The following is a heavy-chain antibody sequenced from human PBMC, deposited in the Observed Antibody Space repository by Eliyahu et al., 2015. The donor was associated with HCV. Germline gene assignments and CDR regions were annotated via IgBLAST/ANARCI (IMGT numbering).Heavy chain of an antibody. CDR3: ARLEGWIQDGGVPNWFDP. Sequence: EVQLVQSGAEVKKPGESLKISCKGSGYSFTSYWIGWVRQMPGKGLEWMGIIYPGDSDTRYSPSFQGQVTISADKSISTAYLQWSSLKASDTAMYYCARLEGWIQDGGVPNWFDPWGQGTLVTVSS. J-gene: IGHJ5*02. CDR2: IYPGDSDT. CDR1: GYSFTSYW. D-gene: IGHD5-12*01. V-gene: IGHV5-51*01.